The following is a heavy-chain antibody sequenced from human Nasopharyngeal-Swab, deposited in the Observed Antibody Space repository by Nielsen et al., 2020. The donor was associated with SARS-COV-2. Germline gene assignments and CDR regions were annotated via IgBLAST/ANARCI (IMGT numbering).Heavy chain of an antibody. CDR2: ISGSGDISGSGGST. Sequence: GGSLRLSCVASGYSFRTYGMTWVRQAPGKGLEWVAAISGSGDISGSGGSTYYADSVKGRFTISIDNAKNSLYLQMNSLRAEDTAVYYCTRDTPAMFAYWGQGRLVTVSS. V-gene: IGHV3-23*01. CDR1: GYSFRTYG. CDR3: TRDTPAMFAY. J-gene: IGHJ4*02.